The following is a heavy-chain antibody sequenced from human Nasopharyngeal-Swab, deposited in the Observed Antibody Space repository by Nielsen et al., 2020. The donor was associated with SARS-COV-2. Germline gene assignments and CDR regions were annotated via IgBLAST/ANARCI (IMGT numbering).Heavy chain of an antibody. J-gene: IGHJ4*02. V-gene: IGHV3-7*01. CDR3: VGGMEWLPDY. CDR2: INQDGYAK. D-gene: IGHD5-24*01. Sequence: VRQAPGKGLEWVANINQDGYAKYYVDSVKGRFTISRDNAANSLSLQMDSLRAEDTAVYYCVGGMEWLPDYWGQGNLVTVSS.